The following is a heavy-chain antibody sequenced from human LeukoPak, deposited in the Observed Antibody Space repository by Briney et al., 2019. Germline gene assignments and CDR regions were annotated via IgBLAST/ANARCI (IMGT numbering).Heavy chain of an antibody. J-gene: IGHJ4*02. Sequence: KASETLSLTCTVSGGSISSYYWSWIRQPPGKGLDWIGYIYHSGSTNYNPSPKSRFTISLDTSKNQFSLKLSSVTAADTAVYYCARTHYYGSGRYFDYWGQGTLVTVSS. CDR2: IYHSGST. CDR3: ARTHYYGSGRYFDY. CDR1: GGSISSYY. D-gene: IGHD3-10*01. V-gene: IGHV4-59*01.